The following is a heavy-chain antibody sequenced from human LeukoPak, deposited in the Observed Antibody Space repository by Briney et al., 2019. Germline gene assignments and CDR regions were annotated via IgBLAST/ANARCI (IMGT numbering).Heavy chain of an antibody. J-gene: IGHJ4*02. D-gene: IGHD2-21*02. CDR2: IYYSGGT. CDR1: GGSISNYY. V-gene: IGHV4-59*01. Sequence: PSETLSLTCTVSGGSISNYYWNWIRQPPGKGLEWIGYIYYSGGTNYNPSLKSRVTMSVDTSKNQFSLKLSSVTAADTAVYYCARESSTAILGYFDYWGQGILVTVPS. CDR3: ARESSTAILGYFDY.